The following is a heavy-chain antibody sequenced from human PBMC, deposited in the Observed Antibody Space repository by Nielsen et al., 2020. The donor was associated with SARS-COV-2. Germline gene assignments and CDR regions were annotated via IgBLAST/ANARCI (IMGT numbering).Heavy chain of an antibody. CDR3: ARDLSVTYYYYYYMDV. D-gene: IGHD2-21*02. Sequence: GRQAKGKGLECVAVISYDGSNKYYADSVKGRFTISRDNAKNSLYLQMNSLRAEDTAVYYCARDLSVTYYYYYYMDVWGKGTTVTVSS. CDR2: ISYDGSNK. J-gene: IGHJ6*03. V-gene: IGHV3-30-3*01.